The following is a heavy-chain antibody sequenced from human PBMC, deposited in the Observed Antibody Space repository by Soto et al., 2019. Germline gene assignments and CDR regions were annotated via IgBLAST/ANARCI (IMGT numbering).Heavy chain of an antibody. CDR3: ARMASFGTLNWFDP. J-gene: IGHJ5*02. Sequence: QVQLVQSGAEIRKPGASVRVSCKASGYTFTNYEVNWVRQVPGQGLEWMGWLNPGSGDTGYAQKFQGRVTMTRNTSIGTAYMELSSLRSGDTAIYYCARMASFGTLNWFDPWGQGTLVTVSS. V-gene: IGHV1-8*01. CDR2: LNPGSGDT. D-gene: IGHD3-16*01. CDR1: GYTFTNYE.